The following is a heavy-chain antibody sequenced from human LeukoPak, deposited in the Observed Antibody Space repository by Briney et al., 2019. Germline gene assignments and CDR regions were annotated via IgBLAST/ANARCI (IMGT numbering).Heavy chain of an antibody. D-gene: IGHD3-10*01. CDR3: AHYYGSGSYWTEYYFDY. V-gene: IGHV3-7*02. Sequence: SGGSLRLSCAASGFIFSSYCMSWVRQAPGKGLEWVANIKQDGSEKYYVDSVKGRFTISRDNGKNSLYLQMNSLRAEDTAVYYCAHYYGSGSYWTEYYFDYWGQGTLVTVCS. CDR2: IKQDGSEK. CDR1: GFIFSSYC. J-gene: IGHJ4*02.